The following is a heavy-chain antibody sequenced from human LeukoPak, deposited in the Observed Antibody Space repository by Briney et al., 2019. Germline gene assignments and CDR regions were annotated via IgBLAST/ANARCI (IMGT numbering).Heavy chain of an antibody. CDR2: IWYDGSNK. D-gene: IGHD6-19*01. CDR3: ARAAWAVAGTHAGFDY. V-gene: IGHV3-33*01. Sequence: GGSLRLSCAASGFTFSSYGMHWVRQAPVKGLEWVAVIWYDGSNKYYADSVKGRFTISRDNSKNTLYLQMNSLRAEDTAVYYCARAAWAVAGTHAGFDYWGQGTLVTVSS. CDR1: GFTFSSYG. J-gene: IGHJ4*02.